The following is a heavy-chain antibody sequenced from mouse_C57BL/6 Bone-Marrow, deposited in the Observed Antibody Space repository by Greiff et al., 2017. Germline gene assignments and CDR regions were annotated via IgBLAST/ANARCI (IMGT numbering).Heavy chain of an antibody. CDR2: YHPNNGST. J-gene: IGHJ4*01. CDR1: GYTFTSYW. Sequence: QVQLQQPGAELVKPGASLKLSCKASGYTFTSYWMHWVKQRLGQGLEWIGIYHPNNGSTNYNEKIKSKATLTLDKSSSTASMQLSSLAPEDSAVYCGARRELRRGYAMGDWGQGTSVTVSS. CDR3: ARRELRRGYAMGD. D-gene: IGHD2-4*01. V-gene: IGHV1-64*01.